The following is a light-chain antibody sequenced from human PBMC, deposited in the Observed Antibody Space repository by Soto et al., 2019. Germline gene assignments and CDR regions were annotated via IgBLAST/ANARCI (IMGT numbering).Light chain of an antibody. CDR3: AAWDDSLNGYV. J-gene: IGLJ1*01. V-gene: IGLV1-44*01. CDR1: SSNIGSNT. CDR2: SNN. Sequence: QSVLTQPPSASGTPGQRVTISCSGSSSNIGSNTVNWYQQLPGTAPKLLIYSNNQRPSGVPDRFSGSKSGTSASLAISGLQSEDDADYYCAAWDDSLNGYVFGTRTKVTVL.